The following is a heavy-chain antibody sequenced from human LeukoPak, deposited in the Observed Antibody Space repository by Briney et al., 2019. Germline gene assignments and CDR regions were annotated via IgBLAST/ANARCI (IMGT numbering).Heavy chain of an antibody. D-gene: IGHD3-22*01. CDR2: ISAYNGNT. J-gene: IGHJ3*02. CDR1: GYTFTSYG. Sequence: GASVKVSCKASGYTFTSYGISWVRQAPGQGVEWMGWISAYNGNTNYAQKLQGRVTMTTDTSTSTAYMELRSLRSDDTAVYYCARGRIPNYYDTTGLRAFDIWGQGTMVTVSS. V-gene: IGHV1-18*01. CDR3: ARGRIPNYYDTTGLRAFDI.